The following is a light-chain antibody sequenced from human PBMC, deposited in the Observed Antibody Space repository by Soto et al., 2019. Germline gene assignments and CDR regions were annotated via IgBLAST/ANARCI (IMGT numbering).Light chain of an antibody. V-gene: IGKV3-11*01. CDR3: QQRSNWPPYT. J-gene: IGKJ2*01. CDR2: DAS. CDR1: QSVSSY. Sequence: EIVLTQSPATLSLSPGERATLSCRASQSVSSYLAWYQQKPGQAPRLLIYDASNRATGIPARFSGSGSGTDFTLTISSVEAEDCAVYYCQQRSNWPPYTLGQGTKLEIK.